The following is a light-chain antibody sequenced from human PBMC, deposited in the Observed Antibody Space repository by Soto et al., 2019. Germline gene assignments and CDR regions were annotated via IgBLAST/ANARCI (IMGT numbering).Light chain of an antibody. Sequence: QSVLNQPASVSGSTGQSITISCTGTSSEVGSYNLVSWYQQHPGKAPKLMIYEVSKRPSGVSNRFSGSKSGNTASLTISGLQAEDEADYYCCSYAGSSTFSYVFGTGTKVTVL. CDR3: CSYAGSSTFSYV. CDR2: EVS. CDR1: SSEVGSYNL. V-gene: IGLV2-23*02. J-gene: IGLJ1*01.